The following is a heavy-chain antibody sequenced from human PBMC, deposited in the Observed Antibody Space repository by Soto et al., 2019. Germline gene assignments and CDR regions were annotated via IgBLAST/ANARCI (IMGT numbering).Heavy chain of an antibody. J-gene: IGHJ4*02. D-gene: IGHD6-19*01. CDR2: IKSKTDGGTT. V-gene: IGHV3-15*07. CDR1: GFTFSNAW. CDR3: TSDSSGWSYYFDY. Sequence: GGSLRLSCAASGFTFSNAWMNWVRQAPGKGLEWVGRIKSKTDGGTTDYAAPVKGRFTISRDDSKNTLYLQMNSLKTEDTAVYYCTSDSSGWSYYFDYWGQGTLVTVSS.